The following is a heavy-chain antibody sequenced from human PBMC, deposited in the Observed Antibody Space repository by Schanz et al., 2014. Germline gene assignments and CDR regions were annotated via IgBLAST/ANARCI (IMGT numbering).Heavy chain of an antibody. V-gene: IGHV3-11*01. J-gene: IGHJ4*02. CDR1: GFPFSDYF. D-gene: IGHD3-10*01. CDR2: IGNGGVTI. Sequence: QVQLVDSGGGLVKPGGSLRLSCTASGFPFSDYFMAWIRQPPGRGLEWVSYIGNGGVTIYYADSVKGRFTIPRDNSKNSLYLQMNSLRAEDTAVYYCARWFLIRGVILDSWGQGTLVTVSS. CDR3: ARWFLIRGVILDS.